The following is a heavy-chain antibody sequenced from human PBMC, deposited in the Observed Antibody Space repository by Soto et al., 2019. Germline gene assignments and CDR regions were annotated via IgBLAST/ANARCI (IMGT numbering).Heavy chain of an antibody. Sequence: EVQLVESGGGLVQPGGSLRLSCAASGFTVSSNYMSWVRQAPGKGLEWVSAIYSGGSTYYADSVKGRFTISRHNSKNTLYLQMNSLRAEDTAVYDAARGSPYYGRDVWGEGATVTVSS. CDR2: IYSGGST. CDR1: GFTVSSNY. CDR3: ARGSPYYGRDV. V-gene: IGHV3-53*04. J-gene: IGHJ6*04.